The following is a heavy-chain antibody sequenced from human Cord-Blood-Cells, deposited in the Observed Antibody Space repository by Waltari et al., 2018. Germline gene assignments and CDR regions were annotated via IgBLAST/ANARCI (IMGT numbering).Heavy chain of an antibody. J-gene: IGHJ4*02. CDR3: ARGGDSSYFDY. Sequence: QVQLVESGGGVVQPGRSLRLSCAASGFTFSRYAMPWVRQAPGKGLEWVAVISYDGSNKYYADSVKGRFTISRDNSKNTLYLQMNSLRAEDTAVYYCARGGDSSYFDYWGQGTLVTVSS. V-gene: IGHV3-30-3*01. CDR2: ISYDGSNK. CDR1: GFTFSRYA. D-gene: IGHD2-21*02.